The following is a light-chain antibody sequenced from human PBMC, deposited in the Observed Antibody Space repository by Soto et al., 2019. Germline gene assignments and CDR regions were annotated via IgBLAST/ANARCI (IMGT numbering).Light chain of an antibody. CDR2: EVN. V-gene: IGLV2-8*01. CDR3: SSYAGSNNYV. J-gene: IGLJ1*01. Sequence: QSALTQPPSASGSPGQSVTLSCTGTSSDVGGYNYVSWYQQHPGKAPKLMIYEVNKRPSGVPDRFSGSKSGNTASLTVSGLQAEDEADYFCSSYAGSNNYVFGTGTKLTVL. CDR1: SSDVGGYNY.